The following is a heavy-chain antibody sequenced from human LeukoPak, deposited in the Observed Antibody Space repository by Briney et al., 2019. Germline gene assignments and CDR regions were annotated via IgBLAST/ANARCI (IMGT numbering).Heavy chain of an antibody. J-gene: IGHJ5*02. CDR3: AREGLLWFGELLTFDP. CDR2: ISSSGSTI. CDR1: GFTFSSYE. Sequence: GGSLRLSCAASGFTFSSYEINWVRQASGKGLEWVSYISSSGSTIYYADSVKGRFTISRDNAKNSLYLQMNSLRAEDTAVYYCAREGLLWFGELLTFDPWGQGTLVTVSS. V-gene: IGHV3-48*03. D-gene: IGHD3-10*01.